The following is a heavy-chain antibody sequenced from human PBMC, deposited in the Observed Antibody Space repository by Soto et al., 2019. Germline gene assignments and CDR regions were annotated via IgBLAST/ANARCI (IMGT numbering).Heavy chain of an antibody. CDR3: ARAPITMIVVPAFDI. D-gene: IGHD3-22*01. Sequence: SGTLSLTCTVSCRSISSVRCYWGWIRQPPGKGLEWIGSIYYSGTTYYNPSLKSRVTISVDTSKNQFSLKLSSVTAADTAVYYCARAPITMIVVPAFDIWGQGTMVT. CDR2: IYYSGTT. V-gene: IGHV4-39*01. J-gene: IGHJ3*02. CDR1: CRSISSVRCY.